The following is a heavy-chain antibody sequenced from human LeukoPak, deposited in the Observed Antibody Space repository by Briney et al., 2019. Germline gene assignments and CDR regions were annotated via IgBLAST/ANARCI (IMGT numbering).Heavy chain of an antibody. CDR3: ARDRTVTNYQYYGMDV. D-gene: IGHD4-17*01. Sequence: PGGSLRLPCAASGFTFRSYSMNWVRQAPGKGLEWVSYISSTGKTIYYADSVKGRFTISRDNAKNSLYLQMNSLRDEDTAVYYCARDRTVTNYQYYGMDVWGQGTTVTVSS. J-gene: IGHJ6*01. CDR2: ISSTGKTI. CDR1: GFTFRSYS. V-gene: IGHV3-48*02.